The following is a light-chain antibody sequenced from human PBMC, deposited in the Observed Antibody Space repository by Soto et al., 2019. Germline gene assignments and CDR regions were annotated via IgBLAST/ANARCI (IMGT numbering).Light chain of an antibody. V-gene: IGKV1-6*01. CDR2: AAS. Sequence: AIQMTQSPSSLSASVGDRVTITCRASQGIRNDLGWYQQKPGKAPKLLRYAASSLQSGVPSRFIGSGSGTDFTLTISSLQPEDFATYYCLQDYNYPPLTFGGGTKVEIK. CDR3: LQDYNYPPLT. J-gene: IGKJ4*01. CDR1: QGIRND.